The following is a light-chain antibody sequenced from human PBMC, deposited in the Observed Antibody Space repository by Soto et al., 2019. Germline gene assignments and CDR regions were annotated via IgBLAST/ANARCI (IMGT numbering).Light chain of an antibody. CDR3: QLYYSYPRT. CDR2: AAS. Sequence: IRISLSPFSLSASTGDRVTITCRASQVISSYLAWYQQKPGKAPKLLIYAASNLQSGVPSRFSGSGSGTDFTLTISGLQSEDFTTYYCQLYYSYPRTFGQGTKADIK. CDR1: QVISSY. J-gene: IGKJ1*01. V-gene: IGKV1-8*01.